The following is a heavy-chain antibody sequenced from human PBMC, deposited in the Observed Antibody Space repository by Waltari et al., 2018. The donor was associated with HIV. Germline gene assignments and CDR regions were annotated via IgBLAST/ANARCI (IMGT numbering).Heavy chain of an antibody. CDR2: FSVIWAT. Sequence: QVQLQQGGAGLLKPSETLSLTCTISGASYSYHFWTWIRQSPGRGLEWIVEFSVIWATNYNPSLRIRVTISLAMLKNQRTLNLKSVTAADTAVYYGVRGGSNGANDMWNAYLIPVDMWRQGTQVTVSS. V-gene: IGHV4-34*01. CDR1: GASYSYHF. D-gene: IGHD3-16*01. J-gene: IGHJ3*02. CDR3: VRGGSNGANDMWNAYLIPVDM.